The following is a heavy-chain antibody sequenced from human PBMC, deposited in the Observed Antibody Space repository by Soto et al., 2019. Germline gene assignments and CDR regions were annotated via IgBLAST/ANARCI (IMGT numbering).Heavy chain of an antibody. CDR2: IGQDGSEK. Sequence: EVQLVESGGGLVQPGGSLRLSCTTSGFSFGSYWMTWVRQAPGKGLEWVANIGQDGSEKYYADSVKGRFTISRDNAKKSLYLQMSSLRVEDTAVYYCEGGDAADYWGQGSLVTVSS. D-gene: IGHD6-13*01. J-gene: IGHJ4*02. CDR3: EGGDAADY. CDR1: GFSFGSYW. V-gene: IGHV3-7*01.